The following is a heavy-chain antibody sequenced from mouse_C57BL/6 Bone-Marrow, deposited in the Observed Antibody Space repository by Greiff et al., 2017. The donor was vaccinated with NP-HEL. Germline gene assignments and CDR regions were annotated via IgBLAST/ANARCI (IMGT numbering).Heavy chain of an antibody. CDR3: GRGAQAFFAY. CDR1: GYTFTGYW. V-gene: IGHV1-9*01. CDR2: ILPGSGST. J-gene: IGHJ3*01. Sequence: QVQLQQSGAELMKPGASVKLSCKATGYTFTGYWIEWVKQRPGHGLEWIGEILPGSGSTNYNEKFKGKATFTVDTSSNTAYMQLSSLTAEDYDIYDCGRGAQAFFAYWGQGTLVTVSA. D-gene: IGHD3-2*02.